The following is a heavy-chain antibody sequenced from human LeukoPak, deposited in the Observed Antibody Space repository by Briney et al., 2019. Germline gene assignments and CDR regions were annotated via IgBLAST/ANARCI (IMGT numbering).Heavy chain of an antibody. CDR1: GGSISSSSYY. CDR3: ARHLYSSSWYSYYFDY. V-gene: IGHV4-39*01. Sequence: SDTLSLTCTVSGGSISSSSYYWGWIRQPPGKGLEWIGSIYYSGSTYYNPSLKSRVTISVDTSKNQFSLKLSSVTAADTAVYYCARHLYSSSWYSYYFDYWGQGTLVTVSS. D-gene: IGHD6-13*01. J-gene: IGHJ4*02. CDR2: IYYSGST.